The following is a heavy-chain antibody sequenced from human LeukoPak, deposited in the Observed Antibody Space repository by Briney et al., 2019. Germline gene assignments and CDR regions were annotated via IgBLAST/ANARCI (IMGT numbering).Heavy chain of an antibody. Sequence: SETLSLTCTVSGGSISSYYWSWIRQPPGKGLEWIGYIYYSGSTTYNPSLKSRVTISLDTSKNQFSLKPSSVTAADTAVYYCARDGYSYGYGAFDIWGQGTMVTVSS. CDR2: IYYSGST. CDR3: ARDGYSYGYGAFDI. D-gene: IGHD5-18*01. V-gene: IGHV4-59*01. J-gene: IGHJ3*02. CDR1: GGSISSYY.